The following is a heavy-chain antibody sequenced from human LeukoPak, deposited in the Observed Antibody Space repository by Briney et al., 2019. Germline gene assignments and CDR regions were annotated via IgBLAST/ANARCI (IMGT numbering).Heavy chain of an antibody. CDR3: ARGAAYAYFDY. J-gene: IGHJ4*02. CDR2: IYYSGST. Sequence: SETLSLTCTVSGGSISSYYWSWIRQPPGKGLEWIGYIYYSGSTNYNPSLKSRVTISVDTSKNQFSLKLSSVSAADTAVYYCARGAAYAYFDYWGQGTLVTVSS. CDR1: GGSISSYY. D-gene: IGHD2-2*01. V-gene: IGHV4-59*01.